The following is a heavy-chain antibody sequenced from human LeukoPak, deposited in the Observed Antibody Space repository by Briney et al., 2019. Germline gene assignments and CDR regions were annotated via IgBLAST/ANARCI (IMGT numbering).Heavy chain of an antibody. J-gene: IGHJ4*02. D-gene: IGHD3-22*01. CDR2: ISKGSGYI. Sequence: GGSLRLSCVGSGFTFSNYSFNWVRQAPGKGLEWVSSISKGSGYIYQTDSVKGRFTISRDNAKNSLYLQMNSLRAEDTAVYYCASFDSSGYYQFDCWGQGTLVTVSS. V-gene: IGHV3-21*01. CDR3: ASFDSSGYYQFDC. CDR1: GFTFSNYS.